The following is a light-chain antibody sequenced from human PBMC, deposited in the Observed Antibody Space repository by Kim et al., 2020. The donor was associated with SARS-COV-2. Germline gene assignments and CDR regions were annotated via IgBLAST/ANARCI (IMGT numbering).Light chain of an antibody. J-gene: IGLJ2*01. CDR3: QSADSSGTFVV. V-gene: IGLV3-25*03. CDR1: ALPKQY. CDR2: KDS. Sequence: PGQTARITCSGDALPKQYAYWYQQKPGQAPVLVIYKDSERPSGIPERFSCSSSGTTVTLTISGVQAEDEADYYCQSADSSGTFVVFGGGTQLTVL.